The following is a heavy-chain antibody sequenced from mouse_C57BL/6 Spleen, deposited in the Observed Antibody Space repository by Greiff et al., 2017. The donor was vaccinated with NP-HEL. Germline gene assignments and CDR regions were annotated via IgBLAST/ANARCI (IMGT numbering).Heavy chain of an antibody. Sequence: VHVKQSGPELVKPGASVKISCKASGYSFTDYNMNWVKQSNGKSLEWIGVINPNYGTTSYNQKFKGKATLTVDQSSSTAYMQLNSLTSEDSAVYYCARIGSSFWYFDVWGTGTTVTVSS. D-gene: IGHD1-1*01. CDR2: INPNYGTT. CDR1: GYSFTDYN. V-gene: IGHV1-39*01. J-gene: IGHJ1*03. CDR3: ARIGSSFWYFDV.